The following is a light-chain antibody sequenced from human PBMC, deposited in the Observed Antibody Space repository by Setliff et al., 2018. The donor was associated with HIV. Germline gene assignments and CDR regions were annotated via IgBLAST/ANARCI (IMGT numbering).Light chain of an antibody. CDR2: LGS. V-gene: IGKV2-28*01. CDR3: MQALQNPIT. Sequence: DIVMTQSPLSLPVTPGEAASISCRSSQSLLNSDGYTYLDWYLQKPGQSPQLLIYLGSNRASGVPDRFSVSGSGTDFTLKISRVEAEDVGVYYCMQALQNPITFGQGTRLE. J-gene: IGKJ5*01. CDR1: QSLLNSDGYTY.